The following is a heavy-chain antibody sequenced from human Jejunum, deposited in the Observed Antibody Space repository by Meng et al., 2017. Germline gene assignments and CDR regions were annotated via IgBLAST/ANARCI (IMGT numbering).Heavy chain of an antibody. CDR2: IWYDGSNK. Sequence: QVQVVGSGGGVGQPGRSLGLSCAVSGFTFSSYTMHWVRQAPGKGLEWVAIIWYDGSNKFYADSVRGRFTISRDNSKNTLYLQINSLRAEDAAVYFCARANKEQWRNPLAIDYWGQGTLVTVSS. V-gene: IGHV3-33*01. J-gene: IGHJ4*02. CDR3: ARANKEQWRNPLAIDY. D-gene: IGHD1-14*01. CDR1: GFTFSSYT.